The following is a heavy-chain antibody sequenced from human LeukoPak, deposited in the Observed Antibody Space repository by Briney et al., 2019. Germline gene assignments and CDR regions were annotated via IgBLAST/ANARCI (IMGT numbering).Heavy chain of an antibody. CDR1: GGSITSNNW. CDR3: AKITPGDYARERFNWFDP. J-gene: IGHJ5*02. D-gene: IGHD4-17*01. Sequence: PSETLSLTCAVSGGSITSNNWWNWVRQPPGKGLEWIGEIYHTGTINYNPSFKSRVTISVDTSKNQFSLKLSSVTAADTAVYYCAKITPGDYARERFNWFDPWGQGTLVTVSS. V-gene: IGHV4-4*02. CDR2: IYHTGTI.